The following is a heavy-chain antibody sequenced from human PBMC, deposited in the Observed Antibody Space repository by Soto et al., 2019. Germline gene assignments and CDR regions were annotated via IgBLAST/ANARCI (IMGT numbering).Heavy chain of an antibody. CDR2: VSYDGSKT. Sequence: QVELVESGGGVVQPGRSLRVSCSASGFTFRSFSMHWVRQAPGKGLEWVATVSYDGSKTYYAGSVRGRFTISRDNSNNTLSLQMDDLRPEDTAVYFCARDKDSSYFPPPYYFDSWGQGILVTVSS. J-gene: IGHJ4*02. V-gene: IGHV3-30*04. CDR1: GFTFRSFS. D-gene: IGHD2-2*01. CDR3: ARDKDSSYFPPPYYFDS.